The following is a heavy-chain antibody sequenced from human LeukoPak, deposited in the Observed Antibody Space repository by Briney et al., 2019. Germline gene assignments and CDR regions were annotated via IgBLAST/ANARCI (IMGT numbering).Heavy chain of an antibody. D-gene: IGHD3-10*01. CDR2: ISNDGRNK. CDR1: GFTFSSYA. V-gene: IGHV3-30*04. Sequence: GRSLRLSCAASGFTFSSYAMHWVRQVPGKGLEWVAVISNDGRNKYYAESVKGRFTISRDNSKNTLYLQMNSLRAEDTAVYYCARERGYYFDYWGQGTLVTVSS. CDR3: ARERGYYFDY. J-gene: IGHJ4*02.